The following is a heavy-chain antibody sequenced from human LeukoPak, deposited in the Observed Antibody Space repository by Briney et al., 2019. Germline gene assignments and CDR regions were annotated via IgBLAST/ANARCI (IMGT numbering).Heavy chain of an antibody. CDR2: LCGSGGST. Sequence: GGSLRLSCAASGFTFSSYAMSWVRQAPGKGLEWVSALCGSGGSTYYADSVKGRFTISRDNSKNTLYLQMNSLRAEDTAVYYCAKDTRCGDYVVGYWGQGTLVTVSS. CDR3: AKDTRCGDYVVGY. CDR1: GFTFSSYA. J-gene: IGHJ4*02. V-gene: IGHV3-23*01. D-gene: IGHD4-17*01.